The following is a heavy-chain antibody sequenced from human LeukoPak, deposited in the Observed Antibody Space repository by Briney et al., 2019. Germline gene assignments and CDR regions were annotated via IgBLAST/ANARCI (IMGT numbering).Heavy chain of an antibody. CDR3: ASPRLSRFLADDAFDI. CDR1: GFTFSDYY. CDR2: ISRIGSTI. Sequence: PGESLRLSCAASGFTFSDYYMSWIRQAPGKGLEWVSYISRIGSTIYYADSVKGRFTISRDNAKNSLYLQMNSLRAEDTAVYYCASPRLSRFLADDAFDIWGQGTMVTVSS. D-gene: IGHD3-3*01. J-gene: IGHJ3*02. V-gene: IGHV3-11*01.